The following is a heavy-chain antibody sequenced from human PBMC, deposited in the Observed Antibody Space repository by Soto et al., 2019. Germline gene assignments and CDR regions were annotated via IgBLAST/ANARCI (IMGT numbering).Heavy chain of an antibody. CDR3: ATNGYYGSGSYNWFDP. J-gene: IGHJ5*02. D-gene: IGHD3-10*01. V-gene: IGHV4-30-4*01. CDR1: GGSISSGDYY. Sequence: LSLTCTVSGGSISSGDYYWSWIRQPPGKGLEWIGYIYYSGSTYYNPSLKSRVTISVDTSKNQFSLKLSSVTAADAAVYYCATNGYYGSGSYNWFDPWGQGTLVTVSS. CDR2: IYYSGST.